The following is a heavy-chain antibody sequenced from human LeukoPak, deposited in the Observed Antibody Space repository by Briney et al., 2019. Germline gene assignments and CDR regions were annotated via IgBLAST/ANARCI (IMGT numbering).Heavy chain of an antibody. D-gene: IGHD6-6*01. CDR1: GFTFRSYA. J-gene: IGHJ4*02. CDR2: ISGSGGNT. Sequence: GGSLRLSFEPSGFTFRSYAMSWVRQAPGMGLKWLSAISGSGGNTYYADSVKGRFTISRDNSQNTLSLQMNSLRAEDTAVFLWAKAVSRGSSVNYFDYWGQGTLVTVSS. V-gene: IGHV3-23*01. CDR3: AKAVSRGSSVNYFDY.